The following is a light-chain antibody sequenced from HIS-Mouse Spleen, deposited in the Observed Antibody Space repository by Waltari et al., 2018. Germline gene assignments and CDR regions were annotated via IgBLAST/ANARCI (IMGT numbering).Light chain of an antibody. CDR2: DAS. J-gene: IGKJ2*01. V-gene: IGKV3-11*01. CDR1: QSVSSY. Sequence: EIVLTQSPATLSLSPGERATLSCRASQSVSSYLAWYQKKPGQAPRLLIYDASNRATGIPARFSGSGSGTDFTLTISSLEPEDFAVYYCQQRSNWRYTFGQGTKLEIK. CDR3: QQRSNWRYT.